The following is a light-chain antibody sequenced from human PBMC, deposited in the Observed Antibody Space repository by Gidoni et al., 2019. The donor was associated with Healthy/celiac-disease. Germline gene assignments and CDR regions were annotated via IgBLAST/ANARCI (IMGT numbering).Light chain of an antibody. CDR3: QQYNNWPSLT. CDR1: QSVSSN. CDR2: GAS. J-gene: IGKJ4*01. Sequence: EIVMTQSPATLSVSQGKRATLSCRASQSVSSNLAWYQQKPGQAPRLLIYGASTRATGIPARFSGSGSVTEFTLTISSLQSEDFAVYYCQQYNNWPSLTFGGGTKVEIK. V-gene: IGKV3-15*01.